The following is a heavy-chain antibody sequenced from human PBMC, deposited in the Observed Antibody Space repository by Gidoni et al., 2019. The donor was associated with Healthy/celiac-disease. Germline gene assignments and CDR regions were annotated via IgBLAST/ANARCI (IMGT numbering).Heavy chain of an antibody. CDR3: ALRIAAAGTFGFSDY. Sequence: QVQLPESGPGLVKPSGTLSLTFAVSGGSISSSNWWSWVRQPPGKGLEWIGEIYHSGSTNYNPSLKSRVTISVDKSKNQFSLKLSSVTAADTAVYYCALRIAAAGTFGFSDYWGQGTLVTVSS. J-gene: IGHJ4*02. CDR2: IYHSGST. V-gene: IGHV4-4*02. D-gene: IGHD6-13*01. CDR1: GGSISSSNW.